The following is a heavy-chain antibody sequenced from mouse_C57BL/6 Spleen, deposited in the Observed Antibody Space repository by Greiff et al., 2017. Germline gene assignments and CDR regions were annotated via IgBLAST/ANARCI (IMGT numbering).Heavy chain of an antibody. J-gene: IGHJ2*01. CDR1: GYTFTSYW. D-gene: IGHD1-1*01. V-gene: IGHV1-64*01. CDR3: ARDYYGYFDY. Sequence: VQLQQPGAELVKPGASVKLSCKASGYTFTSYWMLWVKQRPGQGLEWIGMIHPNSGSTNYNEKFKSKATLTVDKSSSTAYMQLSSLTSEDSAVYYCARDYYGYFDYWGQGTTLTVSS. CDR2: IHPNSGST.